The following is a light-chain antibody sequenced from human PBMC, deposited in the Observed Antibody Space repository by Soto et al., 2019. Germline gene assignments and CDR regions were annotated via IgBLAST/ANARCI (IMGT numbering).Light chain of an antibody. Sequence: LTQPASVSWSPGQSITISCTGTSSDIGGYNYVSWYQQHPGKAPKLMIYEVSNRPSGVSNRFSGSKSGNTASLTISGLQAEDEADYYCSSYTSSSTIYVLGTGTKVTVL. CDR2: EVS. J-gene: IGLJ1*01. CDR3: SSYTSSSTIYV. V-gene: IGLV2-14*01. CDR1: SSDIGGYNY.